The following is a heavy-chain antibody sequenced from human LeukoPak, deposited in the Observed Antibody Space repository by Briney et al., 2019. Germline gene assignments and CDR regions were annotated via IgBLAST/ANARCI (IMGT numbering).Heavy chain of an antibody. V-gene: IGHV3-23*01. J-gene: IGHJ2*01. D-gene: IGHD5-18*01. CDR2: ISGSGGST. CDR3: AKDPGARGYSYGFDL. CDR1: GFTFSSYA. Sequence: GGSLRLSCAASGFTFSSYAMSWVRQAPGKGLERVSAISGSGGSTYYADSVKGRFTISRDNSKNTLYLQMNSLRAEDTAVYYCAKDPGARGYSYGFDLWGRGTLVTVSS.